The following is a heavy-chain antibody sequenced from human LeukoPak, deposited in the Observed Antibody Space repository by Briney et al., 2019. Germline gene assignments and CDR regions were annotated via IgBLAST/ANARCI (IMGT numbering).Heavy chain of an antibody. J-gene: IGHJ4*02. V-gene: IGHV3-7*01. CDR1: GLSISSQW. CDR3: GYTNNFYH. CDR2: IKHDGSEE. Sequence: GESLRLSCVASGLSISSQWMNWVRQAPGQGLEWVANIKHDGSEEHYVDSVKGRFTISREDGRNSVSLQMNSVRAEDTAVYYCGYTNNFYHWGQGTLVVVSS. D-gene: IGHD3-16*02.